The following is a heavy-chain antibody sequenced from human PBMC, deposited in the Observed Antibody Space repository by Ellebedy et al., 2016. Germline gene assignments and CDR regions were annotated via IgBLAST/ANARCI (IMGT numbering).Heavy chain of an antibody. CDR3: AKEGHEYSSGTYDY. D-gene: IGHD3-22*01. Sequence: GGSLRLSXAASGFTFSNFGMHWVRQAPGKGLDWVGVISYDGLTKHYAGSVQGRFSISRDDSKNTLYLQMNSLRGEDTAVYYCAKEGHEYSSGTYDYWGQGTLATVAS. V-gene: IGHV3-30*18. CDR1: GFTFSNFG. CDR2: ISYDGLTK. J-gene: IGHJ4*02.